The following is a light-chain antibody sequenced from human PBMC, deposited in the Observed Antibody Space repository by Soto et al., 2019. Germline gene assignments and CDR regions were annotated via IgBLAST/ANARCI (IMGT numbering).Light chain of an antibody. CDR3: WSYAGRRTFEV. Sequence: QSVLTQPASVSDSPGQSITISCTGTSSDVGGYNHVSWYQQHPGKAPKLMIFEGNKRPSGVSNRFSASKSGNTASLTISGLQAEDEADYYCWSYAGRRTFEVFGGGTKLTVL. J-gene: IGLJ2*01. V-gene: IGLV2-23*03. CDR1: SSDVGGYNH. CDR2: EGN.